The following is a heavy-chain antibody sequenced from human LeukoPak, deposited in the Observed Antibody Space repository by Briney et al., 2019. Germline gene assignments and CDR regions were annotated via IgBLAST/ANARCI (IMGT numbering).Heavy chain of an antibody. Sequence: GGSLRLSCAASGFTFSSYAMHWVRQAPGKGLEYVSAISSNGGSTYYANSVKGRFTISRDNSKNTLYLQMGSLRAEDMAVHYCARGDGYNSVDYWGQGTLVTVSS. CDR3: ARGDGYNSVDY. V-gene: IGHV3-64*01. J-gene: IGHJ4*02. D-gene: IGHD5-24*01. CDR1: GFTFSSYA. CDR2: ISSNGGST.